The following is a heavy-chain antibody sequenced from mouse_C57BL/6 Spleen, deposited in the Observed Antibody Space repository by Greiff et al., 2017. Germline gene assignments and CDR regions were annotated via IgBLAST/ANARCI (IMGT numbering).Heavy chain of an antibody. J-gene: IGHJ4*01. CDR3: TTFSSGYGAMDY. Sequence: EVQLQQSGAELVRPGASVKLSCTASGFNIKDYYMHWVKQRPEQGLEWIGRINPEDGDTEYAPKFQGKATMTADTSSNTAYLQLSSLTSEDTAVYYCTTFSSGYGAMDYWGQGTSVTVSS. CDR2: INPEDGDT. V-gene: IGHV14-1*01. D-gene: IGHD3-2*02. CDR1: GFNIKDYY.